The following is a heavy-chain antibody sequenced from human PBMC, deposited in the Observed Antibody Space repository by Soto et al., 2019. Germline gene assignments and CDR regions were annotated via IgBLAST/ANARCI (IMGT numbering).Heavy chain of an antibody. J-gene: IGHJ5*02. Sequence: PSETLSLTCTVSGGSISSGGYYWSWIRQHPGKGLEWIGYIYYSGSTYYNPSLKSRVTISVDTSKNQFSLKLSSVTAADTAVYYCARVGSVIQQLVLWLDPWGQGTLVTVSS. CDR3: ARVGSVIQQLVLWLDP. D-gene: IGHD6-13*01. CDR1: GGSISSGGYY. V-gene: IGHV4-31*03. CDR2: IYYSGST.